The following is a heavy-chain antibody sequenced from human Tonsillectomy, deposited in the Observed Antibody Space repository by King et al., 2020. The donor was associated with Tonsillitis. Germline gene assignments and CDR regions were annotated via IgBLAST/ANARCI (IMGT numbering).Heavy chain of an antibody. Sequence: VQLVESGGGLVQPGGSLRLSCAASGFTFSSYEMNWVRQAPGKGLEWLSYISGSGSSIYYADSVKGRFTISRDNAKNSLYLQMNSLRAEDTAVYYCARLGLLPFFDYWSRGTLVTVSS. V-gene: IGHV3-48*03. D-gene: IGHD2-15*01. J-gene: IGHJ4*02. CDR3: ARLGLLPFFDY. CDR1: GFTFSSYE. CDR2: ISGSGSSI.